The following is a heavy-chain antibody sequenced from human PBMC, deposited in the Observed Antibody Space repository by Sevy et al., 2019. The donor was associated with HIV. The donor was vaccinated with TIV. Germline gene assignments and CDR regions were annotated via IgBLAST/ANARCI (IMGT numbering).Heavy chain of an antibody. J-gene: IGHJ4*02. Sequence: SETLSLTCTVSGGSINSGAYYWNWIRQSPGKGLEWIGNIYYTGSTDYNPSLKSRVTISVDTSKNQFSLKLSSVTAADTAMYYCARDRGLWGYFESWGQGTLVTVS. CDR2: IYYTGST. V-gene: IGHV4-31*03. D-gene: IGHD2-21*01. CDR1: GGSINSGAYY. CDR3: ARDRGLWGYFES.